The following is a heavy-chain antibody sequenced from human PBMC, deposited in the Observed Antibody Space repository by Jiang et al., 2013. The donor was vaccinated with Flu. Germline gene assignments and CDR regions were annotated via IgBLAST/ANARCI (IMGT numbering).Heavy chain of an antibody. J-gene: IGHJ3*01. Sequence: GLVKPSETLSLTCTVSGGSISSYYWGWIRQPPGKGLEWIGNIYYSGSTYYNPSLKSRVTISVDTSKNQFSLKESSVTAADTAVYYCARLSDGYDAFDVWGQGTMVTVSS. CDR2: IYYSGST. V-gene: IGHV4-39*01. D-gene: IGHD5-24*01. CDR1: GGSISSYY. CDR3: ARLSDGYDAFDV.